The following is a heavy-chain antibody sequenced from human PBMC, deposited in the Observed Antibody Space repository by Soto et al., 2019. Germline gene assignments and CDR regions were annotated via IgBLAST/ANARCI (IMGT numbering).Heavy chain of an antibody. CDR1: GFTFSSYW. Sequence: PGGSLRLSCAASGFTFSSYWMSWVRQAPGKGLEWVANIKQDGSEKYYVDSVKGRFTISRDSAKNSLYLQMNSLRAEDTAVYYCARDKITGLFDYWGQGTLVTVSS. CDR2: IKQDGSEK. J-gene: IGHJ4*02. CDR3: ARDKITGLFDY. D-gene: IGHD2-8*02. V-gene: IGHV3-7*01.